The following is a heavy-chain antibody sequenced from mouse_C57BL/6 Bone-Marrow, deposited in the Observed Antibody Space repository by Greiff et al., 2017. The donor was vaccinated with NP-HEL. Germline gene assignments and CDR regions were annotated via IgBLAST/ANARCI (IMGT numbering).Heavy chain of an antibody. CDR2: IYPRDGST. D-gene: IGHD1-1*01. CDR3: GYYGTWYFDV. Sequence: QVQLKQSGPELVKPGASVKLSCKASGYTFTSYDINWVKQRPGQGLEWVGWIYPRDGSTKYNEKFKGKATLTVDTSSSTAYMELHSLTSEDSAVYFCGYYGTWYFDVWGTGTTVTVSS. V-gene: IGHV1-85*01. CDR1: GYTFTSYD. J-gene: IGHJ1*03.